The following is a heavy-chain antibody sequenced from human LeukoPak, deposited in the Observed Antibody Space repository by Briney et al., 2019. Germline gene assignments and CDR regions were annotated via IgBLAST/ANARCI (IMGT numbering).Heavy chain of an antibody. Sequence: GGSLRLSCAASGFTFSDYYMSWIRQAPGKGLEWVSYISSSSSYTNYADSVKGRFTISRDNAKNSLYLQMNSLRAEDTAVYYCARDTTYYYDSSGYGDDAFDIWGQGTMVTVSS. CDR3: ARDTTYYYDSSGYGDDAFDI. D-gene: IGHD3-22*01. CDR1: GFTFSDYY. J-gene: IGHJ3*02. V-gene: IGHV3-11*05. CDR2: ISSSSSYT.